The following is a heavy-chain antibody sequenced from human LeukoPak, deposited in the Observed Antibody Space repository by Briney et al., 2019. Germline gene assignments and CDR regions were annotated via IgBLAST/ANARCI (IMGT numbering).Heavy chain of an antibody. CDR3: ARGHSSVVTYIPYYFDY. Sequence: SETLSLTCAVYGGSFSGYYWSWIRQPPGKGLEWIGEISHSGITNYNPSLKSRVTISVDTSKNQFSLKVSSVTAADTAVYYCARGHSSVVTYIPYYFDYWGQGTLVTFSS. J-gene: IGHJ4*02. CDR2: ISHSGIT. V-gene: IGHV4-34*01. CDR1: GGSFSGYY. D-gene: IGHD2-21*02.